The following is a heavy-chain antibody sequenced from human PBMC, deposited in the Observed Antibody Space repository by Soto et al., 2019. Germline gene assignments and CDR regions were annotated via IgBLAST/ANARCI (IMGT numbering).Heavy chain of an antibody. CDR1: GFTFSSYA. CDR2: ISGSGGST. D-gene: IGHD5-18*01. Sequence: VGSLRLSCASSGFTFSSYAMSCVRQAPGKGLEWVSAISGSGGSTYYADSVKGRFTISRDNSKNTLYLQMNSLRAEDTAVYYCAKLWSSIQIWFEGDFDYWGQGTLDTVCS. CDR3: AKLWSSIQIWFEGDFDY. V-gene: IGHV3-23*01. J-gene: IGHJ4*02.